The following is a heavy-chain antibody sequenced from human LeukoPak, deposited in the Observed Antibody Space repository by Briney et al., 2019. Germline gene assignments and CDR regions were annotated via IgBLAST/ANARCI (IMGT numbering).Heavy chain of an antibody. V-gene: IGHV4-59*01. D-gene: IGHD1-26*01. Sequence: SETLSLTCTVAGGSISRYYWSWIRQRPGKGREWIGYIYYSGSTNYNPSLKSRVTISVDTSKNQFSLKLSSVTAADTAVYYCARGPSTGGSYKHAFDIWGQGTMVTVSS. J-gene: IGHJ3*02. CDR3: ARGPSTGGSYKHAFDI. CDR2: IYYSGST. CDR1: GGSISRYY.